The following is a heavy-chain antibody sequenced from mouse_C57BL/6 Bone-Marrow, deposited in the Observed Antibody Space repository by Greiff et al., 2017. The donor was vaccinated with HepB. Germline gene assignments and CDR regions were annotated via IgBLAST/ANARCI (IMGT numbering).Heavy chain of an antibody. CDR3: ARENLAYGSSPFAY. J-gene: IGHJ3*01. CDR2: INPNNGGT. V-gene: IGHV1-22*01. CDR1: GYTFTDYN. Sequence: VQLQQSGPELVKPGASVKMSCKASGYTFTDYNMHWVKQSHGKSLEWIGYINPNNGGTSYNQKFKGKATLTVNKSSSTAYMELRSLTSEDSAVYYCARENLAYGSSPFAYWGQGTLVTVSA. D-gene: IGHD1-1*01.